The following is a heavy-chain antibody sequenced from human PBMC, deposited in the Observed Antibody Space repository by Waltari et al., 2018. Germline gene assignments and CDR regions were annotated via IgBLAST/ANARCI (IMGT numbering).Heavy chain of an antibody. CDR3: ARGQWADILTGYVY. CDR2: IKQDGSEK. CDR1: GFTFSSYW. Sequence: EVQLVESGGGLVQPGGSLRLSCAASGFTFSSYWMSWVRQAPGKGLEWVANIKQDGSEKYYVDSVKGRFTISRDNAKNSLYLQMNSLRAEDTAVYYCARGQWADILTGYVYWGQGTLVTVSS. V-gene: IGHV3-7*04. D-gene: IGHD3-9*01. J-gene: IGHJ4*02.